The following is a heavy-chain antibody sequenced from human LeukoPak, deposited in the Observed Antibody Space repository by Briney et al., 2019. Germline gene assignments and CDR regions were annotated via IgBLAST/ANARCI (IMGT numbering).Heavy chain of an antibody. D-gene: IGHD6-19*01. CDR3: ARGTVAGTAGSRSWFDP. J-gene: IGHJ5*02. CDR1: GYTFSSYD. Sequence: SVKVSCKASGYTFSSYDINWVRQAPGQGLEWMGGIIPIFGTANYAQKFQGRVTITADESTSTAYMELSSLRSEDTAVYYCARGTVAGTAGSRSWFDPWGQGTLVTVSS. CDR2: IIPIFGTA. V-gene: IGHV1-69*13.